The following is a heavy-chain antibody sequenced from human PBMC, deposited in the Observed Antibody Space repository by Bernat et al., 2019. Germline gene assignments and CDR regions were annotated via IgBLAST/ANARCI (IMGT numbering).Heavy chain of an antibody. Sequence: EVQLLESGGGLVQPGGSLRLSCAASGFTFSSYAMSWVRQAPGKGLEWVSAISGSGGSTYYADSVKGRFTISRDNSKNTLYLQMNSLRAEDTAVYYCARDSSSFRTGMDVWGQGTTVTVSS. J-gene: IGHJ6*02. V-gene: IGHV3-23*01. D-gene: IGHD6-6*01. CDR3: ARDSSSFRTGMDV. CDR2: ISGSGGST. CDR1: GFTFSSYA.